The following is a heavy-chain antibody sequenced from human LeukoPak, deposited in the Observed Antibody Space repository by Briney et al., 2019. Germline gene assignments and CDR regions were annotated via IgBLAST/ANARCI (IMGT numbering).Heavy chain of an antibody. J-gene: IGHJ4*02. CDR2: INHSGST. CDR3: ARLPPVRDTVTTEGVVY. Sequence: SETLSLTCAVYGGSFSGYYWSWIRQPPGKGLEWIGEINHSGSTNYNPSLKSRVTISVDTSKNQFSLKLSSVTAADTAVYYCARLPPVRDTVTTEGVVYWGQGTLVTVSS. V-gene: IGHV4-34*01. D-gene: IGHD4-17*01. CDR1: GGSFSGYY.